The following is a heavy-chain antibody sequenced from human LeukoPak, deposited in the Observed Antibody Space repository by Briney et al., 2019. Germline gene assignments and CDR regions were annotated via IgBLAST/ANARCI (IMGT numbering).Heavy chain of an antibody. J-gene: IGHJ4*02. CDR2: IYYSGST. CDR1: GSSISSGDYY. CDR3: ARVSDYLFDY. Sequence: SETLSLTCTVSGSSISSGDYYWSWIRQPPGKGLEWIGYIYYSGSTYYNPSLKSRVTISVDTSKNQFSLKLSSVTAADTAVYYCARVSDYLFDYWGQGTLVTVSS. D-gene: IGHD2/OR15-2a*01. V-gene: IGHV4-30-4*01.